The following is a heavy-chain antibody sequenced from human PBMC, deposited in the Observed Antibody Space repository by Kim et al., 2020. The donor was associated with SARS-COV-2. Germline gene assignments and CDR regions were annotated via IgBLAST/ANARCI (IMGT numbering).Heavy chain of an antibody. CDR1: GGSISGYY. Sequence: SETLSLTCTVSGGSISGYYWSWIRQPPGKGLEWIGYVDDSGSTSYNPSLKSRVTISVDTSKTQFSLRLSSVTAADTAVYYCATYTWLQLCGRGCYFYY. CDR3: ATYTWLQLCGRGCYFYY. J-gene: IGHJ6*01. CDR2: VDDSGST. V-gene: IGHV4-59*01. D-gene: IGHD5-18*01.